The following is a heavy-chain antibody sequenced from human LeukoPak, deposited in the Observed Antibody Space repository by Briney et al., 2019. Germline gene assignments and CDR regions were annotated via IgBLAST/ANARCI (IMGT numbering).Heavy chain of an antibody. CDR3: ARGYCSGGSCYSDP. V-gene: IGHV3-48*04. CDR1: GFTFSSYS. CDR2: ISSSSSTI. D-gene: IGHD2-15*01. J-gene: IGHJ5*02. Sequence: GGSLRLSCAASGFTFSSYSMNWVRQAPGKGLEWVSYISSSSSTIYYADSVKGRFTISRDNAKNSLYLQMNSLRAEDTAVYYCARGYCSGGSCYSDPWGQGTLVTVSS.